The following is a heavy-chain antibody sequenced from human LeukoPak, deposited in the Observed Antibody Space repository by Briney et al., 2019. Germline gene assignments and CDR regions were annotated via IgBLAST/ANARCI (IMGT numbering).Heavy chain of an antibody. CDR1: GFALSSDA. CDR3: ARDLVYSSGWFAGELDH. D-gene: IGHD6-19*01. Sequence: GGSLRLSCSASGFALSSDAMHWVRQALGRGLEWLAVISYDGSNADHAESVRGRFTISRDNSKNTLFLQMNSLRPEDTAVYYCARDLVYSSGWFAGELDHWGLGTLVIVSS. CDR2: ISYDGSNA. J-gene: IGHJ4*02. V-gene: IGHV3-30*04.